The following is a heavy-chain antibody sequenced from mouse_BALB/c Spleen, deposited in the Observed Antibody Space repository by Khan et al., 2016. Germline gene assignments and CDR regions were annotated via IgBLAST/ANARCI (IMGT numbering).Heavy chain of an antibody. CDR1: GYSITSDYA. Sequence: EVQLQESGPGLVKPSQSLSLTCTVTGYSITSDYAWNWIRQFPGNKLEWMGYITYSGYTSYNPSLKSRISITRDTSKNQFFLQLNSVTTEYTATYYCATSGNYFDYWGQGTTLTVSS. D-gene: IGHD1-1*01. CDR2: ITYSGYT. J-gene: IGHJ2*01. V-gene: IGHV3-2*02. CDR3: ATSGNYFDY.